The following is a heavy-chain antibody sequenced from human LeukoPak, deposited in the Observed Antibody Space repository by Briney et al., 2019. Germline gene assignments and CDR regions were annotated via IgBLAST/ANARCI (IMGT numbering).Heavy chain of an antibody. CDR3: ARGHGGYYSDSSDPVDY. J-gene: IGHJ4*02. Sequence: GGSLRLSCAASGFTFSSYSMNWVRQAPGKGLEWVSYISSTSSTIYYADSVKGRFTISRDNAKNSLYLQMNSLRAEDTAVYYCARGHGGYYSDSSDPVDYWGQGTLVTVSS. CDR2: ISSTSSTI. V-gene: IGHV3-48*01. D-gene: IGHD3-22*01. CDR1: GFTFSSYS.